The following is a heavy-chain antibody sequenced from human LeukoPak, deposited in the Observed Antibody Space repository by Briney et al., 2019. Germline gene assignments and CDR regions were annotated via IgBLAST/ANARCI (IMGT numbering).Heavy chain of an antibody. D-gene: IGHD2-2*02. CDR3: ARGRCSSTSCYTGHYYYMDV. V-gene: IGHV1-46*01. CDR1: GYTFTSYY. Sequence: ASVKVSCKASGYTFTSYYMHWVRQAPGQGLEWMGIINPSGGSTSYAQKFQGRVTMTRDMSTSTVYMELSSLRSEDTAVYYCARGRCSSTSCYTGHYYYMDVWGKGTTVTVSS. J-gene: IGHJ6*03. CDR2: INPSGGST.